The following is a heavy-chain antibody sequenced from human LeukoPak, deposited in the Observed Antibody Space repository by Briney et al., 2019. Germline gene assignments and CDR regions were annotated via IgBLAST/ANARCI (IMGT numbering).Heavy chain of an antibody. CDR1: GYTFITYV. V-gene: IGHV1-18*01. J-gene: IGHJ4*02. Sequence: ASVKVSCKASGYTFITYVISSVRQAPGQGLEWMGWISAYNGNTNYAQKFQGRVTMTTDTSTSTAYMELRSLRSDDTAVYYCARESRARGREFDYWGQGTLVTVSS. D-gene: IGHD3-16*01. CDR3: ARESRARGREFDY. CDR2: ISAYNGNT.